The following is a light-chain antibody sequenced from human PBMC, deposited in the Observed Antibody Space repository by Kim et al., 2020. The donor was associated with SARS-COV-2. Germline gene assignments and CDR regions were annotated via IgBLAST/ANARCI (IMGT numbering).Light chain of an antibody. CDR3: SSYTSSSGLMV. J-gene: IGLJ3*02. Sequence: QSITISCTGTSSDVDDYNYVSWYQQHPGKAPKLMIYEVTKRPSGVSYRFSGSKSGNTASLTISGLQAVDEADYYCSSYTSSSGLMVFGGGTQLTVL. V-gene: IGLV2-14*01. CDR2: EVT. CDR1: SSDVDDYNY.